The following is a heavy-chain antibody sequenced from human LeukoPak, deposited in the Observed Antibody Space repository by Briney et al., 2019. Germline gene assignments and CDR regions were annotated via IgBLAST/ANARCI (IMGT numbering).Heavy chain of an antibody. CDR1: GGSISSSSYY. Sequence: SETLSLTCTVSGGSISSSSYYWGWIRQPPGKGLEWIGSIYYSGSTYYNPSLKSRVTISVDTSKNQFSLKLSSVTAADTAVYYCARHPLWFGELNWFDPWGQGTLVTVSS. CDR2: IYYSGST. D-gene: IGHD3-10*01. J-gene: IGHJ5*01. V-gene: IGHV4-39*01. CDR3: ARHPLWFGELNWFDP.